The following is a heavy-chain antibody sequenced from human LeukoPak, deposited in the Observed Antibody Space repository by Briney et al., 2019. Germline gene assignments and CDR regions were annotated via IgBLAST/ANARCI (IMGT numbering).Heavy chain of an antibody. D-gene: IGHD3-10*01. V-gene: IGHV4-39*01. CDR1: GGSISSSSYY. Sequence: SETLSLTCTVSGGSISSSSYYWGWIRQPPGKGLEWIGSIYYSGSTYYNPSLNSRVTISVDTSKNQFSLKLSSVTAAATAVYSRERHVRGVDYWGQGTLVTVSS. CDR2: IYYSGST. J-gene: IGHJ4*02. CDR3: ERHVRGVDY.